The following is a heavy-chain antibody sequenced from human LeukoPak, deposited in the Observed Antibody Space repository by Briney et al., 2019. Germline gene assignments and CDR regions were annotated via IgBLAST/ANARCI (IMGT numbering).Heavy chain of an antibody. CDR2: ISAYNGNT. Sequence: GASAKVSCKASGYTFTSYGISWVRQAPGQGLEWMGWISAYNGNTNYAQKLQGRVTMTTDTSTSTAYMELRSLRSDDTAVYYCARVALYSSSWYGAFDIWGQGTMVTVSS. CDR3: ARVALYSSSWYGAFDI. CDR1: GYTFTSYG. D-gene: IGHD6-13*01. V-gene: IGHV1-18*01. J-gene: IGHJ3*02.